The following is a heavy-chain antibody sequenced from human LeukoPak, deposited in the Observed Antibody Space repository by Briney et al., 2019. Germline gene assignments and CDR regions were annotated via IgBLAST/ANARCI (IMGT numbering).Heavy chain of an antibody. J-gene: IGHJ6*02. CDR2: IYYSGST. CDR3: ARITFGGEGYGMDV. D-gene: IGHD3-16*01. V-gene: IGHV4-39*01. CDR1: GGSISSSSYY. Sequence: SETLSLTSTVSGGSISSSSYYWGWTRQPPGKGLEWNASIYYSGSTYYNPSRKSRVTISVDTSKNQFSLSLSSVTAADTAVYYCARITFGGEGYGMDVWGQGTTVTVSS.